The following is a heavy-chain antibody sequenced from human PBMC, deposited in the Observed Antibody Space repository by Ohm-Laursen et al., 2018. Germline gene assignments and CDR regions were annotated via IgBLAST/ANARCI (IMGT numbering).Heavy chain of an antibody. Sequence: SLRLSCSAPGFTFSSYWMSWVRQAPGKGLEWVASIKEDGSEKYYVDSVKGRFTISRDNAENSLYLEMNSLRAEDTAVYYCARGQAYYIYWGQGTLVTVSS. V-gene: IGHV3-7*01. D-gene: IGHD1-26*01. CDR3: ARGQAYYIY. J-gene: IGHJ4*02. CDR2: IKEDGSEK. CDR1: GFTFSSYW.